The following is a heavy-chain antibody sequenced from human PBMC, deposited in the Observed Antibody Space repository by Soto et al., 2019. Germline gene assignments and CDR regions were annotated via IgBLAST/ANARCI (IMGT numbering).Heavy chain of an antibody. V-gene: IGHV3-23*01. CDR2: FIGRGGST. CDR1: GFTFSSYP. CDR3: ARDPLYGAFDI. Sequence: GGSLRLSCAASGFTFSSYPLGWARQAPGRGLEWASVFIGRGGSTYSAASVRGGFPISRDNSKNTLYLQMNSLRVEDTAVYYCARDPLYGAFDIWGQGTVVTVSS. J-gene: IGHJ3*02. D-gene: IGHD3-10*01.